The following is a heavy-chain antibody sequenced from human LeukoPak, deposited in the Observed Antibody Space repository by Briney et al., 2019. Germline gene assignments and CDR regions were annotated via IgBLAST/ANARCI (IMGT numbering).Heavy chain of an antibody. CDR1: GYTFTSYG. CDR2: ISAYNGNT. V-gene: IGHV1-18*01. D-gene: IGHD3-9*01. J-gene: IGHJ4*02. Sequence: ASVKVSCKASGYTFTSYGISWVRQAPGQGLEWMGWISAYNGNTNYAQKLQGRVTMTTDTSTSTAYMELRSLRSDDTAVYYCARVYDILTGYYRRTLDYWGQGTLVTVSS. CDR3: ARVYDILTGYYRRTLDY.